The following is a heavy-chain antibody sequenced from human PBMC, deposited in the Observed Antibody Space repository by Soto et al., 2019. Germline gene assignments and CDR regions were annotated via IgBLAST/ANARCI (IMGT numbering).Heavy chain of an antibody. J-gene: IGHJ4*02. CDR2: ISVSSSTI. V-gene: IGHV3-48*01. Sequence: GGSLRLSCAASGFTFSTYSMNGVRQAPGKGLEWVSYISVSSSTIYYADSVRGRFTISRDNAKNSLYLQMNSLRAEDTAVYYCARPSFDYWGQGTLVTVSS. CDR1: GFTFSTYS. CDR3: ARPSFDY.